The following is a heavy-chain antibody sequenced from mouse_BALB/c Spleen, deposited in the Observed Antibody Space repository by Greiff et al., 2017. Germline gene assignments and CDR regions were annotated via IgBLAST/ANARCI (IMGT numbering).Heavy chain of an antibody. CDR2: ISSGGSYT. Sequence: EVQRVESGGGLVKPGGSLKLSCAASGFTFSSYAMSWVRQSPEKRLEWVAEISSGGSYTYYADTVKGRFTISRDNPKNTLFLQMTSLRSEDTAMYYCARDGLREDAMDYWGQGTSVTVSS. V-gene: IGHV5-9-4*01. CDR3: ARDGLREDAMDY. D-gene: IGHD3-1*01. CDR1: GFTFSSYA. J-gene: IGHJ4*01.